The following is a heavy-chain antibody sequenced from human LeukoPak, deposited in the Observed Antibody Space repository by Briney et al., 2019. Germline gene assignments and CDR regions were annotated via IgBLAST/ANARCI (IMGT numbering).Heavy chain of an antibody. D-gene: IGHD3-10*01. Sequence: GASVKVSCKASGYTFTSYYMHWVRQAPGQGLEWMGIINPSGGSTSYAQKFQGRVTMTRDTSISTAYMELSRLRSDDTAVYYCARYQEIWFGGTGDWFDPWGQGTLVTVSS. V-gene: IGHV1-46*01. J-gene: IGHJ5*02. CDR2: INPSGGST. CDR3: ARYQEIWFGGTGDWFDP. CDR1: GYTFTSYY.